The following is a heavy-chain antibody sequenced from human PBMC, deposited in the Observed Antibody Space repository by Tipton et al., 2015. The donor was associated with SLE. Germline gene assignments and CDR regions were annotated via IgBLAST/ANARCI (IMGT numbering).Heavy chain of an antibody. CDR2: IYYTGST. V-gene: IGHV4-39*01. J-gene: IGHJ5*02. CDR1: GDSISNSNYF. D-gene: IGHD1-14*01. Sequence: LRLSCTVSGDSISNSNYFWGWIRQPPGKGPEWVATIYYTGSTYYNPSLRSRVTISVDTSKNQFSLRVSSVTAADTAFYYCARHGWTERWFDPWGLGTLVTVSS. CDR3: ARHGWTERWFDP.